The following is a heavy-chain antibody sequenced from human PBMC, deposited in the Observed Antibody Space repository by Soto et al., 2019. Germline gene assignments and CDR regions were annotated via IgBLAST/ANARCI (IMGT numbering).Heavy chain of an antibody. CDR1: GVTFSSYG. CDR3: AQDTYYYDRSGDYVFDY. D-gene: IGHD3-22*01. J-gene: IGHJ4*02. CDR2: ISYDGSNK. Sequence: QVQLVESGGGVVQPGRSLRLSCAASGVTFSSYGMHWVRQAPGKGLEWVAVISYDGSNKHYADSVKGRFTISRDNFKNTLYLQMNSLGAEDTAVYYCAQDTYYYDRSGDYVFDYWGQGTLVTVAS. V-gene: IGHV3-30*18.